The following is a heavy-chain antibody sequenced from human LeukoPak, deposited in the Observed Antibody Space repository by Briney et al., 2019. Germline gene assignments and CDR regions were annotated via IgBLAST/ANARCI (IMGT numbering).Heavy chain of an antibody. V-gene: IGHV1-18*01. D-gene: IGHD3-22*01. CDR1: GYIFITYG. CDR2: ISAYNDNT. J-gene: IGHJ4*02. Sequence: GASVKVSCKASGYIFITYGINWVRQAPGQGLEWMGWISAYNDNTNFAQKFQGRVTMTEDTSTDTAYMELSSLRSEDTAVYYCATRTPLTTEVFDYWGQGTLVTVSS. CDR3: ATRTPLTTEVFDY.